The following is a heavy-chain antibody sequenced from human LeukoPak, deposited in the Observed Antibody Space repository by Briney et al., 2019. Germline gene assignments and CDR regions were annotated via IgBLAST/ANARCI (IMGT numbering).Heavy chain of an antibody. CDR1: GFTFASYA. CDR3: AKTPDSRYCSSTSCYNWFDP. V-gene: IGHV3-23*01. J-gene: IGHJ5*02. CDR2: ISGDGDST. Sequence: PGGSLRLSCAASGFTFASYAMSWVRQAPGKGLEWVSGISGDGDSTYYADSVKGRFTISRDNSKNTLYLQMNSLRAEDTAVYYCAKTPDSRYCSSTSCYNWFDPWGQGTLVTVSS. D-gene: IGHD2-2*01.